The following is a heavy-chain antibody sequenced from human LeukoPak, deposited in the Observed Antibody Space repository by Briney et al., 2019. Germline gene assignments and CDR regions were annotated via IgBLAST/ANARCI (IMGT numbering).Heavy chain of an antibody. CDR3: ARDHYGSGSYYAFDI. J-gene: IGHJ3*02. D-gene: IGHD3-10*01. Sequence: GASVKVSCKASGYTFTGYYMHWVRQAPGQGLEWMGRTNPNSGGTNYAQKFQGRVTMTRDTSISTAYMELSRLRSDDTPVYYCARDHYGSGSYYAFDIWGQGTMVTVSS. V-gene: IGHV1-2*06. CDR1: GYTFTGYY. CDR2: TNPNSGGT.